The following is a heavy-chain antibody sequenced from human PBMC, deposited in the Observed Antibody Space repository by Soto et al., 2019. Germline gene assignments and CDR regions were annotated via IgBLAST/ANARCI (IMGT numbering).Heavy chain of an antibody. V-gene: IGHV3-48*01. CDR3: ARDGATVTAPFGYYYYGMDV. Sequence: EVQLVESGGGLVQPGGSLRLSCAASGFTFSSYSMNWVRQAPGKGLEWVSYISSSSSTIYYADSVKGRFTISRDNAKNSLYRQMNSLRAEGTAVYYCARDGATVTAPFGYYYYGMDVWGQGTTVTVSS. J-gene: IGHJ6*02. CDR2: ISSSSSTI. D-gene: IGHD4-17*01. CDR1: GFTFSSYS.